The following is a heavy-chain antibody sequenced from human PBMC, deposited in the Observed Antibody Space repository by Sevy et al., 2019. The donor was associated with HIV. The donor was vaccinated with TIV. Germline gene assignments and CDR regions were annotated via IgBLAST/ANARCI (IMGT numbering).Heavy chain of an antibody. Sequence: GGSLRLSCAASGFSFSDYYMSWVRLSPGKGLEWVSYISFNGSHVYYIEAVKGRFTISRDNGMNSLYLQMNNLRVDDTSVYFCAREGPVGGMDVWGKGTTVTVSS. CDR3: AREGPVGGMDV. D-gene: IGHD2-2*01. J-gene: IGHJ6*04. V-gene: IGHV3-11*04. CDR1: GFSFSDYY. CDR2: ISFNGSHV.